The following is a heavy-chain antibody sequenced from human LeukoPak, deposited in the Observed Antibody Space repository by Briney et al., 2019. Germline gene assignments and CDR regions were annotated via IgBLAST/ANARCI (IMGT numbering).Heavy chain of an antibody. V-gene: IGHV3-23*01. CDR1: GFTFSDYY. CDR2: ISGSGGST. CDR3: ARKPEGGTMVRGVISYYGMDV. D-gene: IGHD3-10*01. Sequence: PGGSLRLSCAASGFTFSDYYMSWVRQAPGKGLEWVSAISGSGGSTYYADSVKGRFTISRDNSKNTLYLQMNSLRAEDTAVYYCARKPEGGTMVRGVISYYGMDVWGQGTTVTVSS. J-gene: IGHJ6*02.